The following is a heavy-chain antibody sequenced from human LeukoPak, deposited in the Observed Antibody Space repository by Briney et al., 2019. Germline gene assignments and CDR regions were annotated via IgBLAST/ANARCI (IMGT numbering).Heavy chain of an antibody. CDR2: ISTTGRTT. D-gene: IGHD3-10*01. Sequence: GGSLRLSCAASGFTFSTYEMNWVRQAPGKGLEWVSYISTTGRTTYYSDSVKGRFTISRDNAKNSLYLQMNSLRAEDTAVYYCARDFGYFWGQGTLVTVSS. CDR1: GFTFSTYE. CDR3: ARDFGYF. J-gene: IGHJ4*02. V-gene: IGHV3-48*03.